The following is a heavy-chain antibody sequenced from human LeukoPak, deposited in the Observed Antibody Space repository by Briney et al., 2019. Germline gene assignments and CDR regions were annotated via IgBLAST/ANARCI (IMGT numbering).Heavy chain of an antibody. D-gene: IGHD3-3*01. CDR1: GYSFTSYW. V-gene: IGHV5-51*01. CDR2: IYPGDSDT. CDR3: ARNRITIFGVASDAFDI. J-gene: IGHJ3*02. Sequence: GESLKISCKGSGYSFTSYWIGWVRQMPGKGLEWMGIIYPGDSDTRYSPSFQGQVTISADKSISTAYLQWSSLKASDTAMYYCARNRITIFGVASDAFDIWGQGTMVTVSS.